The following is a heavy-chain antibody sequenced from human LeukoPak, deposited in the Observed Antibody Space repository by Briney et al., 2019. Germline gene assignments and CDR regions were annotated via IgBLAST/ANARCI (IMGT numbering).Heavy chain of an antibody. Sequence: GGSLRLSCAASGFSFSTYNMSWVRQAPGQRLEWVSSITSGSSYIYYADSVKGRFTISRDNAKNSLYLQMDSLRVEDTAVYYCARDPYSGNYGAYYYYYMDVWGKGTTVTISS. CDR2: ITSGSSYI. J-gene: IGHJ6*03. V-gene: IGHV3-21*06. D-gene: IGHD1-26*01. CDR3: ARDPYSGNYGAYYYYYMDV. CDR1: GFSFSTYN.